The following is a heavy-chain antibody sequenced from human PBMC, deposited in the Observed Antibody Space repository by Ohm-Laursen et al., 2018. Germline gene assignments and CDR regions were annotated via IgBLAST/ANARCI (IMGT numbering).Heavy chain of an antibody. V-gene: IGHV4-4*07. CDR3: ARDRSGICMDV. CDR1: GGSISSYY. Sequence: GTLSLTCTVSGGSISSYYWTWIRQPAGKGLEWIGRIYSSGNTNYNPSLKSRVTMSADTSKNQFSLKLSSVTAADTAVYYCARDRSGICMDVWGQGTTVTVSS. D-gene: IGHD3-10*01. J-gene: IGHJ6*02. CDR2: IYSSGNT.